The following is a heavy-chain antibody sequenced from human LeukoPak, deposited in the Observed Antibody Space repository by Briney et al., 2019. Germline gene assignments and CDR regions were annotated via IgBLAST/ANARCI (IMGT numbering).Heavy chain of an antibody. V-gene: IGHV3-30*04. CDR2: ISYDGTKK. J-gene: IGHJ4*02. CDR3: ARGTGSSWYYDY. Sequence: GGSLRLSCAASGFTFSSYAMHWVRQAPGKGLEWVAVISYDGTKKYYADSVKGRFTISRDNSKNTLYLQMNSLRPEDTAVYYCARGTGSSWYYDYWGQGTLDTVSS. CDR1: GFTFSSYA. D-gene: IGHD6-13*01.